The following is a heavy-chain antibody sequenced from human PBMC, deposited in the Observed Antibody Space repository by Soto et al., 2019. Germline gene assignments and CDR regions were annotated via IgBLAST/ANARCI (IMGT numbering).Heavy chain of an antibody. Sequence: SETLSLTCAVYGGSFSGYYWSWIRQPPGKGLEWIGEINHSGSTNYNPSLKSRVTISVDTSKNQFSLKLSSVTAADTAVYYCARRGPQGYCSGGSCYSLGFDYWDQGTLVTVSS. V-gene: IGHV4-34*01. CDR1: GGSFSGYY. J-gene: IGHJ4*02. CDR3: ARRGPQGYCSGGSCYSLGFDY. D-gene: IGHD2-15*01. CDR2: INHSGST.